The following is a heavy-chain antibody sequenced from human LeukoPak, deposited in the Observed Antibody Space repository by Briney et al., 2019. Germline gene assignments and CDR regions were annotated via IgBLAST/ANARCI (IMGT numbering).Heavy chain of an antibody. V-gene: IGHV3-30*02. J-gene: IGHJ4*02. CDR1: GFTFSSYG. CDR3: AKDPGIVGASYYFDY. Sequence: GGSLRLSCAASGFTFSSYGMHWVRQAPGKGLEWVAFIRCDGSNKYYADSVKGRFTISRDNSKNTLYLQMNSLRAEDTAVYYWAKDPGIVGASYYFDYWGQGPLVTVSS. CDR2: IRCDGSNK. D-gene: IGHD1-26*01.